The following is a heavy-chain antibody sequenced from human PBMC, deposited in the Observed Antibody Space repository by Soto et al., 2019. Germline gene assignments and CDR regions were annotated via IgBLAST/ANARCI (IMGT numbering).Heavy chain of an antibody. J-gene: IGHJ4*02. Sequence: PGGSLRLSCAASGFTFSDYYMGWIRQAPGKGLEWISYISSGNGYTIYYADSVKGRFTISRDNAENSLYLQMNSLRDEDTPVYFCYASAVVASDYWGQGTLVTGSS. CDR2: ISSGNGYTI. CDR1: GFTFSDYY. CDR3: YASAVVASDY. V-gene: IGHV3-11*01. D-gene: IGHD5-12*01.